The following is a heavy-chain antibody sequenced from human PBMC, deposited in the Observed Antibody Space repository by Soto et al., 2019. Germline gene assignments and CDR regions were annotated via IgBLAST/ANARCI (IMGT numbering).Heavy chain of an antibody. J-gene: IGHJ6*02. CDR2: IWYDGSNK. D-gene: IGHD3-3*01. Sequence: SLRLSCAASGFTFSSYGMHWVRQAPGKGLEWVAVIWYDGSNKYYADSAKGRFTISRDNSKNTLYLQMNSLRAEDTAVYYCASLKNYDFWSGYSPAYYYYGMDVWGQGTTVTVSS. V-gene: IGHV3-33*01. CDR1: GFTFSSYG. CDR3: ASLKNYDFWSGYSPAYYYYGMDV.